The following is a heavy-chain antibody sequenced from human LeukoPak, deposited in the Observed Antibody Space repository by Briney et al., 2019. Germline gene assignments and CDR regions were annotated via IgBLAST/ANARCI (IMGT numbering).Heavy chain of an antibody. V-gene: IGHV5-51*01. CDR2: IYPDDSDT. J-gene: IGHJ3*02. D-gene: IGHD2-21*01. CDR3: AAIRSYSDAFDI. Sequence: GESLKISCKGSGQTFKNSWIAWVRQKPGKGLEWMGVIYPDDSDTRYSPSFQGQVTISGDKSINTAYLQWSSLKASDTAIYYCAAIRSYSDAFDIWGQGTMVTVTS. CDR1: GQTFKNSW.